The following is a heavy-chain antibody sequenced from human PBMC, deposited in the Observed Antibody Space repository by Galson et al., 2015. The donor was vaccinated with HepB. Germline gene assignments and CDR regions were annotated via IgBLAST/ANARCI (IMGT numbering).Heavy chain of an antibody. V-gene: IGHV4-39*01. CDR2: IYYSGST. D-gene: IGHD6-13*01. CDR3: ARLPLLEQIDY. CDR1: GGSISSSSYY. J-gene: IGHJ4*02. Sequence: SETLSLTCTVSGGSISSSSYYWGWIRQPPGTGLEWIGSIYYSGSTYYNPSLKSRVTISVDTSKNQFSLKLSSVTAADTAVYYCARLPLLEQIDYWGQGTLVTVSS.